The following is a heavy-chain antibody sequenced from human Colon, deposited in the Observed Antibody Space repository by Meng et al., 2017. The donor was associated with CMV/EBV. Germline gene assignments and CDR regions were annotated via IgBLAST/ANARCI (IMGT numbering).Heavy chain of an antibody. CDR3: ARGQGYCTTANCLKYYFDY. CDR1: GASFGAYY. Sequence: GSLRLSCTVSGASFGAYYWSWIRQSPGKGLEWIGYVFHSGTNYSPSLKSRVTMSADTSKNQFSLRLSSVTAADTAVYYCARGQGYCTTANCLKYYFDYWGQGALVTVSS. V-gene: IGHV4-59*01. D-gene: IGHD2-8*01. CDR2: VFHSGT. J-gene: IGHJ4*02.